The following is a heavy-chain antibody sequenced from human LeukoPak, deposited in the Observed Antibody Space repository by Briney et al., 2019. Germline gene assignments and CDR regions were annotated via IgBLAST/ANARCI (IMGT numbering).Heavy chain of an antibody. CDR1: GFTFSSYA. CDR3: AKDHPPYYYDSSGLSVDY. Sequence: GGSLRLSCAASGFTFSSYARSWVRQAPGKGLEGVSAISGSGGSTYYADSVKRRFTISRDNSKTTLYLQMNSLRAEHTAVYYCAKDHPPYYYDSSGLSVDYWGQGTLVTVSS. CDR2: ISGSGGST. D-gene: IGHD3-22*01. J-gene: IGHJ4*02. V-gene: IGHV3-23*01.